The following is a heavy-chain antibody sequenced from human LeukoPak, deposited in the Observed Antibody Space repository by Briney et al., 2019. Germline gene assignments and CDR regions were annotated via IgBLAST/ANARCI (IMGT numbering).Heavy chain of an antibody. CDR1: GFTFSSHG. CDR2: IWYDGSDK. Sequence: RTGGSLRLSCAASGFTFSSHGMHWVRQAPGKGLEWVSIIWYDGSDKYYADSVKGRFTISRDNSKNTLYLQMNSLRAEDTAVYYRARGGGYQSSGPLDYWGQGTLVTVSS. V-gene: IGHV3-33*01. CDR3: ARGGGYQSSGPLDY. D-gene: IGHD3-22*01. J-gene: IGHJ4*02.